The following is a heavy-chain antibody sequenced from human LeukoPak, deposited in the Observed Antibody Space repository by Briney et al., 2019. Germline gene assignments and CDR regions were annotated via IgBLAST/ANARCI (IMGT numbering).Heavy chain of an antibody. CDR3: ARAEDLGAFDI. CDR2: IYHSGST. D-gene: IGHD2-15*01. J-gene: IGHJ3*02. Sequence: SQTLSLTCAVSGGSLSSGGYSWSWIRQPPGKGLEWIGYIYHSGSTYYNPSLKSRVTISVDRSKNQCSLKLSSVTAADTAVYYCARAEDLGAFDIWGQGTMVTVSS. CDR1: GGSLSSGGYS. V-gene: IGHV4-30-2*01.